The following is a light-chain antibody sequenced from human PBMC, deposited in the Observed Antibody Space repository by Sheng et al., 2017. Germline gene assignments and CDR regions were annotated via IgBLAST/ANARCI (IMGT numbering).Light chain of an antibody. J-gene: IGLJ1*01. CDR3: CSYAGTPRV. Sequence: QSALTQPASVSGSPGQSITISCTGTSSDVGSYNLVSWYQQHPGKAPKLMIYEGSKRPSGVSNRFSGSKSGNTASLTISGLQAEDEADYYCCSYAGTPRVFGTGTKVTVL. V-gene: IGLV2-23*01. CDR2: EGS. CDR1: SSDVGSYNL.